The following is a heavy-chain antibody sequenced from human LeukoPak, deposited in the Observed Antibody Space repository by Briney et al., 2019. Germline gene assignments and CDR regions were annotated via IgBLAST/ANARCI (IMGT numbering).Heavy chain of an antibody. CDR3: ARRGDSWGFFDY. Sequence: GGSLRLSCAASGFTFSDYVMNWVRQAPGKGLEWVSSITDSGDTTYLADSVKGRFAISRDNSNNALYLQMNRLRAEDTAVYYCARRGDSWGFFDYWGQGTLVTVSS. D-gene: IGHD3-16*01. J-gene: IGHJ4*02. CDR2: ITDSGDTT. CDR1: GFTFSDYV. V-gene: IGHV3-23*01.